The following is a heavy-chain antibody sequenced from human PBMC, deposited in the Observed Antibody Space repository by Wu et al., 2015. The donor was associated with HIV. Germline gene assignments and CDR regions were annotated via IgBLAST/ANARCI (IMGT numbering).Heavy chain of an antibody. CDR3: AREGGYFLSSSLDS. V-gene: IGHV1-46*01. J-gene: IGHJ4*02. D-gene: IGHD3-9*01. CDR1: TYTFINYY. Sequence: QVQLVQSGAELKKPGTSVMLSCKTSTYTFINYYFHWVRQAPGQGLEWLGIINPRAGSTEYSPMFQGRVTMTRDTSASTVFMYLSSLRSEDTAIYYCAREGGYFLSSSLDSWGQGTLVTVSS. CDR2: INPRAGST.